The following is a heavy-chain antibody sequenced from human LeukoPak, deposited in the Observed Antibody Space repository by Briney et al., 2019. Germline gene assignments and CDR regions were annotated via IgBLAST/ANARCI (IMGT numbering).Heavy chain of an antibody. CDR1: GYTFTSYY. D-gene: IGHD1-26*01. Sequence: ASVKVSCKASGYTFTSYYMHWVRQAPGQGLEWMGIINPSGGSTSYAQKFQGRVTMTEDTSTDTAYMELSSLRSEDTAVYYCATVGAGIVGATKLFDPWGQGTLVTVSS. J-gene: IGHJ5*02. V-gene: IGHV1-46*01. CDR3: ATVGAGIVGATKLFDP. CDR2: INPSGGST.